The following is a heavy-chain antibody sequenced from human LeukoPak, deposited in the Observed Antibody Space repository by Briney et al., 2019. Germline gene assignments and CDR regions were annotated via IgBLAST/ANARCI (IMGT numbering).Heavy chain of an antibody. Sequence: PGGSLRLSCAASGFTFSSYAMNWVRQAPGKGLEWVSAISGSGRSTFYADSVKGRFTISRDNSKNTLYLQMNSLRAEDTAVYYCAKDSIAARRIFDYWGQGTLVTVSS. CDR1: GFTFSSYA. CDR2: ISGSGRST. V-gene: IGHV3-23*01. J-gene: IGHJ4*02. CDR3: AKDSIAARRIFDY. D-gene: IGHD6-6*01.